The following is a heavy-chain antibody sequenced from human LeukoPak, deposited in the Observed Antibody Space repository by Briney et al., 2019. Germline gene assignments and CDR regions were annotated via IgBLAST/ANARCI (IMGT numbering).Heavy chain of an antibody. CDR3: ASRLQLWSRGAFDY. CDR2: ISYDGSNK. D-gene: IGHD5-18*01. Sequence: GRSLRLSCAASGFTFSSYAMHWVRQAPGKGLEWVAVISYDGSNKYYADSVKGRFTISRDNSKNTLYLQMNSLRAEDTAVYYCASRLQLWSRGAFDYWGQGTLVTVSS. J-gene: IGHJ4*02. V-gene: IGHV3-30*14. CDR1: GFTFSSYA.